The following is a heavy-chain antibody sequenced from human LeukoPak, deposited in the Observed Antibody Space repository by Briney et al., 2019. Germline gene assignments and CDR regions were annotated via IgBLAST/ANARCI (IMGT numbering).Heavy chain of an antibody. CDR3: ARRAPFSNWFDP. Sequence: SQTLSLTCTVSGASITNDDYYWSWIHQHPGKRLGMIGYIYFSGSTYYNPTLKSRASVSVDTSKSQFSLRLTSVTAADTAVYYCARRAPFSNWFDPWGQGTLVIVSS. J-gene: IGHJ5*02. V-gene: IGHV4-31*03. CDR2: IYFSGST. D-gene: IGHD2-2*01. CDR1: GASITNDDYY.